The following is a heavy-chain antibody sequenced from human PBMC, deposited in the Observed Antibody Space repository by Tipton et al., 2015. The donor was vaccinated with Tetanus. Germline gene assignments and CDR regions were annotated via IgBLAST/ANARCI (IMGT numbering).Heavy chain of an antibody. CDR3: AQGKSNQGMLS. Sequence: TLSLTCTVSGGSISSGGYYWSWIRQHPGKGLEWIGYIYYSGSTYYNPSLKSRLTISADTAKNQFSLKLNSVTASDTAVYYCAQGKSNQGMLSWGQGTLVTVSS. D-gene: IGHD3-16*02. J-gene: IGHJ4*02. V-gene: IGHV4-31*03. CDR2: IYYSGST. CDR1: GGSISSGGYY.